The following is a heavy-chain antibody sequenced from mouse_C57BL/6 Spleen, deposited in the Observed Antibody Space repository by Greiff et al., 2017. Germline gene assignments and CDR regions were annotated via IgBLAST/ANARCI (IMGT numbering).Heavy chain of an antibody. CDR2: ISSGSSTI. Sequence: VQLQQSGGGLVKPGGSLKLSCAASGFTFSDYGMHWVRQAPEKGLEWVAYISSGSSTIYYADTVKGRFTISRDNAKNTLFLQMTSLRSEDTAMYYCARTGYGSSYPWFAYWGQGTLVTVSA. J-gene: IGHJ3*01. CDR1: GFTFSDYG. CDR3: ARTGYGSSYPWFAY. D-gene: IGHD1-1*01. V-gene: IGHV5-17*01.